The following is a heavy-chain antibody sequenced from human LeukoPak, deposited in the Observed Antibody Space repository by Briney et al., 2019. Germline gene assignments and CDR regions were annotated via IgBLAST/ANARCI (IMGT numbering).Heavy chain of an antibody. Sequence: GSLRLSCAASGFPLSSYSMNWVRPAPGEGLEGVSYISSSSSTIYYADSVKGRFTISRDNAKNSLYLQMNSLRDEDTAVYYCARGSSPTYDAFDIWGQGTMVTVSS. V-gene: IGHV3-48*02. D-gene: IGHD1-26*01. J-gene: IGHJ3*02. CDR3: ARGSSPTYDAFDI. CDR2: ISSSSSTI. CDR1: GFPLSSYS.